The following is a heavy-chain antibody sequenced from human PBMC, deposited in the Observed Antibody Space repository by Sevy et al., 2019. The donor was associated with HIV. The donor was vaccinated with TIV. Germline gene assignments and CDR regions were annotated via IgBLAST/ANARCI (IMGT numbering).Heavy chain of an antibody. V-gene: IGHV3-74*01. D-gene: IGHD6-13*01. J-gene: IGHJ3*02. Sequence: GGSLRLSCAASVFTFSSYWMHWVRQAPGKGLVWVSRINSDGSSTSYADSVKGRFTISRDNAKNTLYLQMNSLRAEDTAVYYCARAGIAAAGTMRYAFDIWGQGTMVTVSS. CDR2: INSDGSST. CDR3: ARAGIAAAGTMRYAFDI. CDR1: VFTFSSYW.